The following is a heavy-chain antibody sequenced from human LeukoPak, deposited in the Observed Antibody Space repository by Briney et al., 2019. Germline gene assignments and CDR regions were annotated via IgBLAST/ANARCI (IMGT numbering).Heavy chain of an antibody. CDR2: TSSSGSSI. CDR1: GFTFSSYE. CDR3: ATRYCSSTSCPYGGDAFDI. Sequence: GGSLRLSCAASGFTFSSYEMNWVRQAPGKGLEWVSYTSSSGSSIYYADSVKGRFTISRDNAKNSLYLQMNSLRAGDTAVYYCATRYCSSTSCPYGGDAFDIWGQGTMVTVSS. J-gene: IGHJ3*02. V-gene: IGHV3-48*03. D-gene: IGHD2-2*01.